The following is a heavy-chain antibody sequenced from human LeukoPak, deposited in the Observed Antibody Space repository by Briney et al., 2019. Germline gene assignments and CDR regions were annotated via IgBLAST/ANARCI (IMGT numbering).Heavy chain of an antibody. Sequence: SETLSLTCAVYGGSFSGYYWSWIRQPPGKGLEWIGEINHSGSTNYNPSLKSRVTMSVDTSKNQFSLKLSSVTVADTAVYYCARDNPLSYHYDTYSYFGYWGQGTLVTVTS. CDR2: INHSGST. D-gene: IGHD3-22*01. J-gene: IGHJ4*02. V-gene: IGHV4-34*01. CDR1: GGSFSGYY. CDR3: ARDNPLSYHYDTYSYFGY.